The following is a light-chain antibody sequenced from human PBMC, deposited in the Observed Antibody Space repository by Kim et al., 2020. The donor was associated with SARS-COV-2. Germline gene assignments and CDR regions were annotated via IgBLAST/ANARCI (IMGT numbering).Light chain of an antibody. J-gene: IGLJ1*01. CDR3: SSYTGSSTV. CDR2: GVN. CDR1: SSDVGGYNF. V-gene: IGLV2-14*03. Sequence: QSALTQPASVSESPGQSITISCTGTSSDVGGYNFVSWYQQHPGKAPKLMIYGVNNRPSGVSNRFSGSKSGNTASLTISGLQAEDEADYYCSSYTGSSTVFGTGTKVTVL.